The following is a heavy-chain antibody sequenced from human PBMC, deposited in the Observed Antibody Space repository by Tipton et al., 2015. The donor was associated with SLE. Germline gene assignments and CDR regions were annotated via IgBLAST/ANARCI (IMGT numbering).Heavy chain of an antibody. D-gene: IGHD6-13*01. CDR3: ARKRQGSSWYHWYFDL. J-gene: IGHJ2*01. Sequence: TLSLTCAVYGGSFSGYYWTWIRQPPGKGLEWIGEINHGRSTNYNPSPKSRVTISVDTSKKQFSLKLRSVTAADTAVYYCARKRQGSSWYHWYFDLWGRGTLVTVSS. CDR2: INHGRST. V-gene: IGHV4-34*01. CDR1: GGSFSGYY.